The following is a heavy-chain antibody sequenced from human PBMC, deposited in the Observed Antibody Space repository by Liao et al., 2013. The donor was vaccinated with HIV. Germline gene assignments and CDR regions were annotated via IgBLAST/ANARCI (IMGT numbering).Heavy chain of an antibody. CDR3: ARGRVQLLFPYFDK. D-gene: IGHD5-24*01. J-gene: IGHJ4*02. CDR2: INHSGST. V-gene: IGHV4-34*01. Sequence: QVQLQQWGAGLLKPSETLSLTCAVYGGSFSAYYWSWIRQPPGKGLEWIGEINHSGSTYYNPSLKSRVVISVDTSKNQFSLKLNAVTAADTALYYCARGRVQLLFPYFDKWGQGTLVTVSS. CDR1: GGSFSAYY.